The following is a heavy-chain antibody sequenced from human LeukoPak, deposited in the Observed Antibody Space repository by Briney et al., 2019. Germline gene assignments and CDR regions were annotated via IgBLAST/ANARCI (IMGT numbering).Heavy chain of an antibody. V-gene: IGHV3-21*01. D-gene: IGHD5-18*01. J-gene: IGHJ3*02. CDR2: ISISSSYI. Sequence: SGGSLRLSCAASGFTFSSYSMNWVRQAPGKGLGWVSSISISSSYIYYADSVKGRFTISRDNAKNSLYLQMNSLRAEDTAVYYCARDLKVGYSYGRGHAFDIWGQGTMVTVSS. CDR3: ARDLKVGYSYGRGHAFDI. CDR1: GFTFSSYS.